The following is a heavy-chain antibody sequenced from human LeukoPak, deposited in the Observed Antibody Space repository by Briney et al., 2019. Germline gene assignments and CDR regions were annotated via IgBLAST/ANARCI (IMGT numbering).Heavy chain of an antibody. CDR3: AREGITMVRGVPNYYYGMDV. CDR2: IYYSGST. CDR1: GGSISSGGYY. Sequence: SQTLSLTCTVSGGSISSGGYYWSWIRKHPGKGLEWIGYIYYSGSTYYNPSLKSRVTISVDTSKNQFSLKLSSVTAADTAVYYCAREGITMVRGVPNYYYGMDVWGKGTTVTVSS. V-gene: IGHV4-31*03. D-gene: IGHD3-10*01. J-gene: IGHJ6*04.